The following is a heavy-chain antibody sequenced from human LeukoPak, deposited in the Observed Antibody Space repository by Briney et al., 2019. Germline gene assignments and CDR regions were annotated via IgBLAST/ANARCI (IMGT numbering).Heavy chain of an antibody. D-gene: IGHD3-22*01. CDR1: GFAFATYS. Sequence: GGSLRLSCAPSGFAFATYSMNWVRQAPGKGLEWVSSVSTAGSFIYYADSVKGRFSNSRDNAETSLFLQMRSLRADDTAVYYCARDDSYDSSGDAFDIWRQGTMVSVS. CDR2: VSTAGSFI. V-gene: IGHV3-21*03. J-gene: IGHJ3*02. CDR3: ARDDSYDSSGDAFDI.